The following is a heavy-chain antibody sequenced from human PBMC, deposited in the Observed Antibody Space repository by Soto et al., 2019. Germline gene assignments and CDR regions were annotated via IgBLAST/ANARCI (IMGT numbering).Heavy chain of an antibody. V-gene: IGHV4-31*03. CDR1: GSSITRDGFH. Sequence: PSETLSLTCTVSGSSITRDGFHWSWIRQRPGKGLEWVGHIFYSGATFYNPSLKDRLTISVDTSKKQFSLKLTSVTAADTAVYYCASGQTALVNGNFYYYGLDVWGQGTTVTVSS. CDR3: ASGQTALVNGNFYYYGLDV. D-gene: IGHD5-18*01. J-gene: IGHJ6*02. CDR2: IFYSGAT.